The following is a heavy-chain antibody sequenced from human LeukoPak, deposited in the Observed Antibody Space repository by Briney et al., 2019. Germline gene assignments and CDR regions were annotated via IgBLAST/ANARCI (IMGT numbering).Heavy chain of an antibody. J-gene: IGHJ5*02. V-gene: IGHV3-23*01. Sequence: GGSRRLSCAAAGFTFSSYAMTWVRQARGKGREWVSAISGTGGSTYYADSVKGRFTISRDNSKNTLYLQMNSLRAEDTAVYYCAKTIYTYYYDTSGQGTLVTVSS. D-gene: IGHD3-22*01. CDR2: ISGTGGST. CDR1: GFTFSSYA. CDR3: AKTIYTYYYDT.